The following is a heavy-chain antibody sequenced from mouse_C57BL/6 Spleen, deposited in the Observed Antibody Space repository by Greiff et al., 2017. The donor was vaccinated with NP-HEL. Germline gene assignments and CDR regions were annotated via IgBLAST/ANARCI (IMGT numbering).Heavy chain of an antibody. J-gene: IGHJ4*01. CDR3: AREDYLYYYAMDY. CDR1: GYTFPDYY. D-gene: IGHD5-5*01. V-gene: IGHV1-76*01. Sequence: VQLQQSGAELVRPGASVKLSCKASGYTFPDYYINWVKQRPGQGLEWIARIYPGSGSTYYNEKFKGKATLTAEKSSSTAYMQLSSLTSEDSAVYFCAREDYLYYYAMDYWGQGTSVTVSS. CDR2: IYPGSGST.